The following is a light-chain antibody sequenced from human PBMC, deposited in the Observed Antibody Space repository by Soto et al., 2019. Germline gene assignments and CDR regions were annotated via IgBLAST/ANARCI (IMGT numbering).Light chain of an antibody. CDR1: QSISSN. J-gene: IGKJ1*01. V-gene: IGKV3-15*01. CDR3: QQYNNWPRA. Sequence: ETVMTQSPSTLSVSPGERATLSCRARQSISSNLAWYQQKPGQAPRLLIYGASTRATGIPARFSGSGSGTEFTLTINSLQSEDFAVYYCQQYNNWPRAFGQGTKVDIK. CDR2: GAS.